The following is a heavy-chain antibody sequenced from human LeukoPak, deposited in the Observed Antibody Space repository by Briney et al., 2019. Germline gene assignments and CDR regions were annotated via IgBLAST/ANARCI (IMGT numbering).Heavy chain of an antibody. Sequence: ASVTVSCKASGYTFTGYYMHWVRQAPGQGLEWMGWINPNSGGTNYAQKFQGRVTMTRDTSISTAYMGLSRLRSDDTAVYYCASALLGYCSSTSCYTGGDWGQGTLVTVSS. V-gene: IGHV1-2*02. CDR3: ASALLGYCSSTSCYTGGD. J-gene: IGHJ4*02. CDR1: GYTFTGYY. CDR2: INPNSGGT. D-gene: IGHD2-2*02.